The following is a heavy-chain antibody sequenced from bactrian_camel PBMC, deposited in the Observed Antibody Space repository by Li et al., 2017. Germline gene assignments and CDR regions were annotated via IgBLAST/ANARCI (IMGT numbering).Heavy chain of an antibody. Sequence: VQLVESGGDSVQAGGSLTLSCAASGFTFGTYSMSWVRQAPGKGLEWSSAIYNDGRNTYYADSVKGRFTISRDNAKNTVYLQMNSLNSGDTALYYCVTGAGYYVDWGQGTQVTVS. CDR3: VTGAGYYVD. D-gene: IGHD6*01. V-gene: IGHV3S14*01. CDR1: GFTFGTYS. CDR2: IYNDGRNT. J-gene: IGHJ4*01.